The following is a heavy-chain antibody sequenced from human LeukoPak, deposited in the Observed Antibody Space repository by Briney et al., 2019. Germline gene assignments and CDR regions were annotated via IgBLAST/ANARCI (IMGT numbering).Heavy chain of an antibody. V-gene: IGHV4-61*02. CDR2: IYTSGST. J-gene: IGHJ4*02. CDR1: GGSISSGSYY. D-gene: IGHD5-18*01. CDR3: AREGYGYSYGYYFDY. Sequence: SETLSLTCTVSGGSISSGSYYWSWIRQPAGKGLEWIGRIYTSGSTNYNPSLKSRVTISVDTSKNQFSLKLSSVTAADTAVYYCAREGYGYSYGYYFDYWGQGTLVTVSS.